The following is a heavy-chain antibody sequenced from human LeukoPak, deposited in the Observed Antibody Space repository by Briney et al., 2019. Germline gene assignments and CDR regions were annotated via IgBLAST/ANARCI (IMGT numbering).Heavy chain of an antibody. Sequence: SETLSLTCTVSGGSVSSGSYYWSWIRQPPGKGLEWIGYVYYTGSTNYNPSLKSRVTMFEDKSKNQFSLRLYSVTVADTAVYYCARHFAYSSSSYFDYWGQGSLVTVSS. CDR1: GGSVSSGSYY. J-gene: IGHJ4*02. V-gene: IGHV4-61*01. D-gene: IGHD6-6*01. CDR3: ARHFAYSSSSYFDY. CDR2: VYYTGST.